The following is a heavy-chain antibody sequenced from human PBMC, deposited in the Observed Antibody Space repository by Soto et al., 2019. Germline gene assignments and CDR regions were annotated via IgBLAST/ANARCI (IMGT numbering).Heavy chain of an antibody. V-gene: IGHV1-46*01. J-gene: IGHJ4*02. CDR3: VRELDGYGRFDY. D-gene: IGHD1-1*01. CDR2: INPSGGST. Sequence: ASVKVSCKASGYTFTSYYMHWVRQAPGQGLEWMGIINPSGGSTSYAQKFQGRVTMTRDTSTSTVYMELSSLRSEDTAVYFCVRELDGYGRFDYWGLGTPVTVSS. CDR1: GYTFTSYY.